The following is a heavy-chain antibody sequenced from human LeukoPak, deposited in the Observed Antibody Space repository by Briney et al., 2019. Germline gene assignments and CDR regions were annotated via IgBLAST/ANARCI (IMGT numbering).Heavy chain of an antibody. CDR3: ARDVRGGYDFWSSLNYYYYGMDV. CDR1: GGSISSGGYY. D-gene: IGHD3-3*01. V-gene: IGHV4-31*03. CDR2: IYYSGST. J-gene: IGHJ6*02. Sequence: PSQTLSLTCTVSGGSISSGGYYWSWIRQHPGKGLEWIGYIYYSGSTYYNPSLKSRVTISVDTSKNQFSLKLSSVTAADTAVYYCARDVRGGYDFWSSLNYYYYGMDVWGQGTTVTVPS.